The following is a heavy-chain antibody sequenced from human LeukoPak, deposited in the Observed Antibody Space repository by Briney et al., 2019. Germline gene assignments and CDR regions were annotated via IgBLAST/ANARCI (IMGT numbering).Heavy chain of an antibody. CDR3: ASPPQQDVVPAIIPYFYYYMDV. J-gene: IGHJ6*03. CDR2: IYYSGST. V-gene: IGHV4-39*01. Sequence: SETLSLTCTVSGGSISSSSYYWGWIRQPPGKGLEWIGSIYYSGSTYYNPSLKSRVTISVDTSKNQSSLKLSSVTAADTAVYYCASPPQQDVVPAIIPYFYYYMDVWGKGTTVTVSS. D-gene: IGHD2-2*01. CDR1: GGSISSSSYY.